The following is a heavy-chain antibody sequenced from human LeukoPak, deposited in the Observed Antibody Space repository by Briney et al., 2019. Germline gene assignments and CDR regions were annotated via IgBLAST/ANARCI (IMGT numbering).Heavy chain of an antibody. D-gene: IGHD6-13*01. CDR1: GFTFGDYA. J-gene: IGHJ4*02. Sequence: GGSLRLSCTASGFTFGDYAMSWVRQAPGKGLEWVGFIRSKAYGGTTEYAASVKGRFTISRDDSKDIAYLQMNSLKTEDTAVYYCTREGSSSWYPHWIGYWGQGTLVTVSS. CDR3: TREGSSSWYPHWIGY. CDR2: IRSKAYGGTT. V-gene: IGHV3-49*04.